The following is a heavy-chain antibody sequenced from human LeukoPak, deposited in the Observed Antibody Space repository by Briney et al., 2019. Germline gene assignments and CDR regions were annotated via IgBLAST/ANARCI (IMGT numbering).Heavy chain of an antibody. CDR3: ARGRYSGSYYYYYGMDV. V-gene: IGHV4-4*07. CDR2: IYTSGST. D-gene: IGHD1-26*01. J-gene: IGHJ6*02. Sequence: SETLSLTCTVSGGSISSYYWSWIRQPAGKGLEWIGRIYTSGSTNYNPSLKSRVTMSVDTSKNQFSLKLSSVTAADTAVYYCARGRYSGSYYYYYGMDVWGQGTTVTVSS. CDR1: GGSISSYY.